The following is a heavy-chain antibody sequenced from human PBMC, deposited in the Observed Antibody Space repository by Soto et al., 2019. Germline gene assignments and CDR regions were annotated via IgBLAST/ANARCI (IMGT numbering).Heavy chain of an antibody. D-gene: IGHD6-13*01. J-gene: IGHJ4*02. CDR2: ISYDGSNK. CDR3: AKDLAAALDY. Sequence: GGSLRLSCAASGFTFSSYIMHWVRQAPGKGLEWVAVISYDGSNKYYADSVKGRFTISRDNSKNTLYLQMNSLRAEDTAVYYCAKDLAAALDYWGQGTLVTVSS. V-gene: IGHV3-30*18. CDR1: GFTFSSYI.